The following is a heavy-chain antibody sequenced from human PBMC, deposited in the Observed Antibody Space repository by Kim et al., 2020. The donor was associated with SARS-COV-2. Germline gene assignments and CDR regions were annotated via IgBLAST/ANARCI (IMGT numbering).Heavy chain of an antibody. D-gene: IGHD3-10*01. CDR1: GVSMSSGGHY. J-gene: IGHJ4*02. CDR3: TRGAEFLWFGD. Sequence: SETLSLTCSVSGVSMSSGGHYWSWIRELPGKGLEWIGYIYHNTRTDYTSSLKSRVTISVDTSNNQFSLKLKSLTAADTAVYYCTRGAEFLWFGDWGKGTL. CDR2: IYHNTRT. V-gene: IGHV4-31*03.